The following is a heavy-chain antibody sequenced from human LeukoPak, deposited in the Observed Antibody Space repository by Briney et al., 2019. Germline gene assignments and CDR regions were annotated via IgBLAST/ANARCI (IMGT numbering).Heavy chain of an antibody. CDR1: GFTFDDYA. D-gene: IGHD3-22*01. J-gene: IGHJ5*02. V-gene: IGHV3-9*01. Sequence: VQPGGSLRLSCAASGFTFDDYAMHWVRQAPGKGLEWVSGINWNSGSIDYAESVKGRFTISRDNAKNTLNLQMNSLRAEDTAVYYCARDLGQYYDTSDNWFDPWGQGTLVTVSS. CDR3: ARDLGQYYDTSDNWFDP. CDR2: INWNSGSI.